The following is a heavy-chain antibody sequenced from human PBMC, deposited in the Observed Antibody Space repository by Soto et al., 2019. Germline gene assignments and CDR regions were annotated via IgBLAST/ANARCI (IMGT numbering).Heavy chain of an antibody. CDR2: LNPNSGGT. Sequence: QVQLVQSGAEVKKPGALVKISCKTSGYAFNEYYIHWMRQVPGQGPEWMGWLNPNSGGTKFAKKFQGVKSMTGDPSASTGFMELSSLRSDDTAVYYLASRLGGGGDYFYGMDAWGQGNAVIVSS. CDR3: ASRLGGGGDYFYGMDA. CDR1: GYAFNEYY. V-gene: IGHV1-2*02. D-gene: IGHD3-10*01. J-gene: IGHJ6*02.